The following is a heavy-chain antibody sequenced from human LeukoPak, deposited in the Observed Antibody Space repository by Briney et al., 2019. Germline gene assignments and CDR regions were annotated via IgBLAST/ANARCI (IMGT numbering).Heavy chain of an antibody. CDR1: GFTFKSYW. CDR3: ARGTAVWYFDC. D-gene: IGHD1-1*01. J-gene: IGHJ4*02. CDR2: INSDGSTT. Sequence: GGSLRLSCAASGFTFKSYWMYWVRQAPGKGLVWVSRINSDGSTTSYADSVKGRFTISRDNAKNTLYLQMNSLRAEDTAVYYCARGTAVWYFDCWGQGTLVTVSS. V-gene: IGHV3-74*01.